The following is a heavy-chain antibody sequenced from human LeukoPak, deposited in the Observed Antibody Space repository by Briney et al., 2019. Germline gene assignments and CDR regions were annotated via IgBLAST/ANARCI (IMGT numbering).Heavy chain of an antibody. J-gene: IGHJ4*02. V-gene: IGHV4-34*01. Sequence: SETLSLTCAVYGGSFSGYYWSWIRQPPGKGLEWIGEINHSGSTNYNPSLKSRVTISVDTPKNQFSLKLSSVTAADTAVYYCARGHNSSAFDYWGQGTLVTVSS. CDR3: ARGHNSSAFDY. CDR1: GGSFSGYY. D-gene: IGHD6-13*01. CDR2: INHSGST.